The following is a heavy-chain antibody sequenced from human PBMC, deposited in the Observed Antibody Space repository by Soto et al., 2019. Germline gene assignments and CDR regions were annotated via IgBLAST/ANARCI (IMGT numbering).Heavy chain of an antibody. J-gene: IGHJ4*02. CDR3: AIYHLELFRFDY. V-gene: IGHV1-18*04. CDR1: DFSFTSHD. Sequence: QIQLVQSGPEVKKPGASMKVSCKAYDFSFTSHDISWVRQAPGQGLEWMGWISLYNGNTNYAQQFQGRVTMTTDTSTSTAYMELRSLRSDDTAMYFCAIYHLELFRFDYWGQGTPVTVSS. D-gene: IGHD2-2*01. CDR2: ISLYNGNT.